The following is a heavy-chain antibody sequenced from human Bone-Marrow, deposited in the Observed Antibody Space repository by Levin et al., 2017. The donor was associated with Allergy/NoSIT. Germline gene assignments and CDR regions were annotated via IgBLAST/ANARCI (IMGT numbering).Heavy chain of an antibody. V-gene: IGHV1-69*13. CDR1: GGTFSSYA. CDR2: IIPIFGTA. CDR3: ARDLLGPGYYDSSGYLGGNPPDI. J-gene: IGHJ4*02. D-gene: IGHD3-22*01. Sequence: SVKVSCKASGGTFSSYAISWVRQAPGQGLEWMGGIIPIFGTANYAQKFQGRVTITADESTSTAYMELSSLRSEDTAVYYCARDLLGPGYYDSSGYLGGNPPDIWGQGTLVTVSS.